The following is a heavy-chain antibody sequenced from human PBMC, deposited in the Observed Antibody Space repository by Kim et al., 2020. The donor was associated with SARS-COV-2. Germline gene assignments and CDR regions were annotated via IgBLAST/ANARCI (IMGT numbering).Heavy chain of an antibody. D-gene: IGHD3-10*01. Sequence: SETLSLTCTVSGGSISSYYWSWIRQPAGKGLEWIGRIYTSGSTNYNPSLKSRVTMSVDTSKNQFSLKLSSVTAADTAVYYCAREQEATYWFGGEARGNWFDPWGQGTLVTVSS. CDR2: IYTSGST. CDR3: AREQEATYWFGGEARGNWFDP. J-gene: IGHJ5*02. V-gene: IGHV4-4*07. CDR1: GGSISSYY.